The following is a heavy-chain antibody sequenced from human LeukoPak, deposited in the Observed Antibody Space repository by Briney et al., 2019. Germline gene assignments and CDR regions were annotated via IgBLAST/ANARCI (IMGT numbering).Heavy chain of an antibody. Sequence: KPSETLSLTCTVSGGSISSSSYYWGWIRQPPGKGLEWIGSIYYSGSTYYNPSLKSRVTISVDTSKNQFSLKLSSVTAADTVVCYCARLAYSGSYYWGQGTLVTVSS. V-gene: IGHV4-39*01. CDR2: IYYSGST. D-gene: IGHD1-26*01. CDR3: ARLAYSGSYY. J-gene: IGHJ4*02. CDR1: GGSISSSSYY.